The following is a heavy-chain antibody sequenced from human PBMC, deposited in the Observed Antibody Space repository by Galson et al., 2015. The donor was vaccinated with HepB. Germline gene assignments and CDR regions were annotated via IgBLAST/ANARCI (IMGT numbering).Heavy chain of an antibody. CDR3: ARDRLPLSAVPYVMGV. J-gene: IGHJ6*02. CDR2: INPYNGNT. V-gene: IGHV1-18*04. D-gene: IGHD3-10*02. Sequence: SVKVSCKASGYIFRNNGITWVRQAPGQGLEWMGWINPYNGNTKYAQRFQDRVTMTTETSTSTAYMEMRSLRSDDTAVYYCARDRLPLSAVPYVMGVWGQGTTVTVSS. CDR1: GYIFRNNG.